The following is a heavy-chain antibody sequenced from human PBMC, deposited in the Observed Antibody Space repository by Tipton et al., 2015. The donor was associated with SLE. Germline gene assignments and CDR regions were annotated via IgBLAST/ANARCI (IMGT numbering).Heavy chain of an antibody. CDR1: GFTFNIFA. CDR3: ASTNRGY. J-gene: IGHJ4*02. Sequence: SLRLSCEASGFTFNIFAMTWVRQAPGKGLEWVSSIGGGDTYYADSVKGRFTISRDNAKNSLYLQMNSLGAEDTAVYYCASTNRGYWGQGTLVTVSS. CDR2: IGGGDT. V-gene: IGHV3-23*01.